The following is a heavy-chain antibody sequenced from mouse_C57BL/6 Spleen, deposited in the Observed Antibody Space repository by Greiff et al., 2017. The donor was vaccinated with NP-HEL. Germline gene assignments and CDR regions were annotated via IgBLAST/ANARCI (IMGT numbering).Heavy chain of an antibody. CDR2: IDPETGGT. CDR1: GYTFTDYE. CDR3: TGRMVTTYAMDY. V-gene: IGHV1-15*01. Sequence: ESGAELVRPGASVTLSCKASGYTFTDYEMHWVKQTPVHGLEWNGAIDPETGGTAYNQKFKGKAILTADKSSSTAYMELRSLTSEDSAVYYCTGRMVTTYAMDYWGQGTSVTVSS. J-gene: IGHJ4*01. D-gene: IGHD2-2*01.